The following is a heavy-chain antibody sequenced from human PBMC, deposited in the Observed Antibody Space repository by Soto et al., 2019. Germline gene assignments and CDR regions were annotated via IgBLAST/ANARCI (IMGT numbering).Heavy chain of an antibody. V-gene: IGHV3-23*01. D-gene: IGHD6-19*01. CDR1: GFTFSSYA. J-gene: IGHJ4*02. CDR3: AKVASPGIAVAGHFDY. CDR2: ISGSGGST. Sequence: EVQLLESGGGLVQPGGSLRLSCAASGFTFSSYAMSWVRQAPGKGLEWVSAISGSGGSTYYADSVKGRFTISRDNSKNTLYLQMNSLRAEDMAVYYCAKVASPGIAVAGHFDYWGQGTLVTVSS.